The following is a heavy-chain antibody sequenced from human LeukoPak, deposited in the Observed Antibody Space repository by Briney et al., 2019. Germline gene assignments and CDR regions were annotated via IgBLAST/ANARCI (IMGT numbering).Heavy chain of an antibody. V-gene: IGHV4-39*01. J-gene: IGHJ6*02. CDR3: AXGNTPAPGYYYYYYGMDV. CDR1: GGSISSSSYY. Sequence: SETLSLTCTVSGGSISSSSYYWGWIRQPPGKGLEWIGSIYYSGSTYYNPSLKSRVTISVDTSKNQFSLKLSSVTAADTAVYXXAXGNTPAPGYYYYYYGMDVWGQGTTVTVSS. CDR2: IYYSGST. D-gene: IGHD1/OR15-1a*01.